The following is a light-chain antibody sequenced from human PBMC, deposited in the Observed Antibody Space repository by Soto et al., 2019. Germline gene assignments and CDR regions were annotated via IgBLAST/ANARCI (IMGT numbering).Light chain of an antibody. J-gene: IGLJ2*01. V-gene: IGLV2-11*01. CDR2: AVT. Sequence: QSVLTQPRSVSGSPGQSVTISCSGTSSDVGGYNYVSWYQQHPGKAPKLLIYAVTEQPSGVPDRFSGSKSGDTASLTISGLETEDEAEYYCCSYAASESVVFGAGTKLTV. CDR1: SSDVGGYNY. CDR3: CSYAASESVV.